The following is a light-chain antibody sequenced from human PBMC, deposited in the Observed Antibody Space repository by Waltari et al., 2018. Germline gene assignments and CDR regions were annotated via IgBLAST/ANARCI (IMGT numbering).Light chain of an antibody. J-gene: IGKJ1*01. CDR1: QSIFYRSNKKNY. CDR3: QQYYAPLRT. Sequence: DIVMTQSPDSLAVSLGQRATINCKFSQSIFYRSNKKNYLAWYQQKPGQSPKLLISWASTRESGVPDRFSGSGSGTDFTLTISSLQAEDVAVYYCQQYYAPLRTFGQGTKVEVK. CDR2: WAS. V-gene: IGKV4-1*01.